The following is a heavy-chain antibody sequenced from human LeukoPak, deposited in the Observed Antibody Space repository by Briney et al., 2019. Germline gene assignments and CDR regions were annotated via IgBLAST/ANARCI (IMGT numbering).Heavy chain of an antibody. CDR1: GFIFSSYA. V-gene: IGHV3-23*01. Sequence: PGGSLRLSCAASGFIFSSYAMSWVRQAPGRGLEWVSAISGSGSTTYYADSVKGRFTISRDNAKNSLYLQMNSLRAEDTAVYYCARVGGYYYDPYFDYWGQGTLVTVSS. D-gene: IGHD3-22*01. J-gene: IGHJ4*02. CDR3: ARVGGYYYDPYFDY. CDR2: ISGSGSTT.